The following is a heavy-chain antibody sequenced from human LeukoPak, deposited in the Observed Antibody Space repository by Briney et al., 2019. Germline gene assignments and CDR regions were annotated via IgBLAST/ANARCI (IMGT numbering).Heavy chain of an antibody. V-gene: IGHV3-21*04. CDR2: ISSSSSYI. Sequence: GGSLRLSCAASGFTFSSYSMNWVRQAPGKGLEWVSSISSSSSYIYYADSVKGRFTISRDNAKNTVYLQMNSLRAEDTAVYYCAKSHPGMVRGAFDYWGQGALVTVSS. CDR3: AKSHPGMVRGAFDY. D-gene: IGHD3-10*01. CDR1: GFTFSSYS. J-gene: IGHJ4*02.